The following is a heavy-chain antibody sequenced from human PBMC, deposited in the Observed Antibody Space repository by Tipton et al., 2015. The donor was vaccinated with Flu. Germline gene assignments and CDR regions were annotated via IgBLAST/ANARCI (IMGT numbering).Heavy chain of an antibody. CDR2: IDYSGST. J-gene: IGHJ3*02. Sequence: LRLSCTVSDSSIRSSSYKWGWIRQPPGKGLEWIGTIDYSGSTDHNPSLKSRVTMSVDASKNQFSLRLSSVTAADTAVYYCARRYYGSGSYYTLVFDIWGQGTMVTVSS. CDR1: DSSIRSSSYK. CDR3: ARRYYGSGSYYTLVFDI. V-gene: IGHV4-39*01. D-gene: IGHD3-10*01.